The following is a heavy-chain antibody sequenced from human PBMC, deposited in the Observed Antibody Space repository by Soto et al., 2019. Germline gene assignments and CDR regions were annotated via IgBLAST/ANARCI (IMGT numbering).Heavy chain of an antibody. V-gene: IGHV3-64*01. J-gene: IGHJ4*02. CDR2: ISSNGGST. CDR1: GFTFSSYA. Sequence: GGSLRLSCAASGFTFSSYAMHWVRRAPGKGLEYVSAISSNGGSTYYANSVKGRFTISRDNSKNTLYLQMGSLRAEDMAVYYCARSATRAYYGSGSPFDYWGQGTLVTVSS. CDR3: ARSATRAYYGSGSPFDY. D-gene: IGHD3-10*01.